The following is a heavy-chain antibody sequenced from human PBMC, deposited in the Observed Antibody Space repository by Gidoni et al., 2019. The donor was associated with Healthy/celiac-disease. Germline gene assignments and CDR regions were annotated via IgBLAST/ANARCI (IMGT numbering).Heavy chain of an antibody. J-gene: IGHJ5*02. V-gene: IGHV5-51*01. CDR2: ISPGNSDT. Sequence: EVQLVQSAVAVKKPGESVKISCKGSGYCFTSYWIGWVRQMPGKGLQGMGIISPGNSDTRYSPSFQGQITISADKSISTAYLQWSSLKASDTAMYYCARLFSGGDCYFYNWFDPWGQGTLVTVSA. CDR1: GYCFTSYW. CDR3: ARLFSGGDCYFYNWFDP. D-gene: IGHD2-21*01.